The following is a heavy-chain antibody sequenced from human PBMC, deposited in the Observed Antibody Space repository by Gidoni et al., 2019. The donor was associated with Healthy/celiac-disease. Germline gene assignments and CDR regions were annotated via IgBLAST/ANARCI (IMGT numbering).Heavy chain of an antibody. J-gene: IGHJ4*02. CDR2: FDPEDGET. D-gene: IGHD6-13*01. V-gene: IGHV1-24*01. Sequence: GSCKVSGYTLTELSMHWVRQAPGKGLEWMGGFDPEDGETIYAQKFQGRVTMTEDTSTDTAYMELSSLRSEDTAVYYCATTTVIAAAGGDLKYWGQGTLVTVSS. CDR1: GYTLTELS. CDR3: ATTTVIAAAGGDLKY.